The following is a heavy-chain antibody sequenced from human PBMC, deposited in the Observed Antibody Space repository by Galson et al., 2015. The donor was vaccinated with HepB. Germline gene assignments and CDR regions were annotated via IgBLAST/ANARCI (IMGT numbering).Heavy chain of an antibody. J-gene: IGHJ4*02. V-gene: IGHV4-34*09. D-gene: IGHD6-13*01. Sequence: ETLSLTCAVYGGSFNGYYWSWIRQPPGKGLEWIGYIYYSGSTYYNPSLKSRVTISVDTSKNQFSLKLSSVTAADTAVYYCASGIRSSWYWGQGTLVTVSS. CDR3: ASGIRSSWY. CDR1: GGSFNGYY. CDR2: IYYSGST.